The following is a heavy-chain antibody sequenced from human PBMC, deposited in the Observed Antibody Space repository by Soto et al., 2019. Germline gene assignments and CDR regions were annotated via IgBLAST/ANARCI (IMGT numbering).Heavy chain of an antibody. CDR1: GFNFKKFA. CDR3: AKADGQQWLIPHLDN. Sequence: GGSLRLSCVASGFNFKKFAMAWVRQAAGEGLEWVSGISCCGGSASYADSVKGRFSIARDDSKNTVSLQLNSLRVDDTAQYYCAKADGQQWLIPHLDNWGQGTLVTVSS. CDR2: ISCCGGSA. V-gene: IGHV3-23*01. D-gene: IGHD6-19*01. J-gene: IGHJ4*02.